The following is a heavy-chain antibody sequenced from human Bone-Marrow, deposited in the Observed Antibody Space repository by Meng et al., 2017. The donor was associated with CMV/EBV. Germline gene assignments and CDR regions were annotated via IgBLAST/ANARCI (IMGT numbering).Heavy chain of an antibody. CDR3: TSLSYDSSGDYQLYGMDV. Sequence: GESLKISCAASGFTFSGSAMHWVRQASGKGLEWVGRIRSKANSYATAYAASVKGRFTISRDDSKNTAYLQMNSLKTEDTAVYYCTSLSYDSSGDYQLYGMDVWGQGTTVTVSS. V-gene: IGHV3-73*01. CDR1: GFTFSGSA. CDR2: IRSKANSYAT. J-gene: IGHJ6*02. D-gene: IGHD3-22*01.